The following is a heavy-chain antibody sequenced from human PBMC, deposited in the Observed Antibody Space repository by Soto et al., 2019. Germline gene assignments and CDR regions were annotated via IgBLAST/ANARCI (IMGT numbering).Heavy chain of an antibody. J-gene: IGHJ4*02. CDR3: ARGRAYYDSSGYHYFFDY. Sequence: PGGSLRLSCAASGFTFSSYGMHWVRQAPGKGLEWVAVIWYDGSNRYHADSVKGRFTISRDNSKNTVYLEMNSLRVEDTAVYYCARGRAYYDSSGYHYFFDYWGQGTLVTVSS. CDR1: GFTFSSYG. V-gene: IGHV3-33*01. CDR2: IWYDGSNR. D-gene: IGHD3-22*01.